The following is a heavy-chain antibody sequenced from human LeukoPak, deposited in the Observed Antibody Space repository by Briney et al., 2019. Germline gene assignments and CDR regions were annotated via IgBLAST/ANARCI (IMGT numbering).Heavy chain of an antibody. CDR1: GVIISRNF. CDR2: MYAGGTT. Sequence: GGSLRLSCAASGVIISRNFMSWVRQAPGKGLQWVAIMYAGGTTNYSDSVRGRFHISRDSSNNTLSLQINSLSAEDTAVYYCARGSGSGWPLDRWGQGALVTVSS. D-gene: IGHD6-19*01. J-gene: IGHJ5*02. V-gene: IGHV3-53*01. CDR3: ARGSGSGWPLDR.